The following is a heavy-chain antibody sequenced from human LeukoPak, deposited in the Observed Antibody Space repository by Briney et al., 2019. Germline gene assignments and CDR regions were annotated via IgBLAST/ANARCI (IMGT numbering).Heavy chain of an antibody. CDR1: GFIISSYD. V-gene: IGHV3-13*04. J-gene: IGHJ4*02. D-gene: IGHD5-12*01. CDR2: IDTAGDT. CDR3: ARGGYSGYDPGLDN. Sequence: GGSLRLSCAASGFIISSYDIHWVRQVTGKGLEWVSAIDTAGDTYYSGSVKGRFTISRESAKNSLYLQMNSLRAGDTAVYYCARGGYSGYDPGLDNWGQGTLVTVSS.